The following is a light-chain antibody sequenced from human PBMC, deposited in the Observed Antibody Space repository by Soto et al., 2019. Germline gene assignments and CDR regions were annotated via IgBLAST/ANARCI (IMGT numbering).Light chain of an antibody. Sequence: EIVLTQSPGTLSLSSGERATLSCRASQSVRSNYLAWYQQKPGQAPRLLIYGASSRATGIPDRFGGSGSGTDFTLTISRLEPEEIAVYYCQQDASSPLTFGGGTKVEIK. V-gene: IGKV3-20*01. J-gene: IGKJ4*01. CDR1: QSVRSNY. CDR2: GAS. CDR3: QQDASSPLT.